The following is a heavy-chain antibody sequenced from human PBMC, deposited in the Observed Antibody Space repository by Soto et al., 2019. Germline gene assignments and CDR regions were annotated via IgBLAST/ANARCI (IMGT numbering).Heavy chain of an antibody. CDR2: ISYDGSNK. V-gene: IGHV3-30*18. Sequence: VQLVESGGGVVQPGRSLRLSCAASGFTFSSYGMHWVRQAPGKGLEWVAVISYDGSNKYYADSVKGRFTISRDNSKNTLYLQMNSLRAEDTAVYYCAKEMYYYDSSGYLDYWGQGTLVTVSS. J-gene: IGHJ4*02. CDR1: GFTFSSYG. CDR3: AKEMYYYDSSGYLDY. D-gene: IGHD3-22*01.